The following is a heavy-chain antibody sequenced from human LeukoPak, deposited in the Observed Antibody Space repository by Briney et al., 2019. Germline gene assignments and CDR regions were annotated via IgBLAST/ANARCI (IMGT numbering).Heavy chain of an antibody. Sequence: PSETLSLTCTVSGGSISSYYWSWIRQPPGKGLEWIGYIYYSGSTNYNPSLKSRVTISVDTSKNQFSLKLSSVTAADTAVYYCARGVPAGPRSLLHEEGYFDYWGQGTLVTVSS. CDR1: GGSISSYY. V-gene: IGHV4-59*01. D-gene: IGHD1-26*01. J-gene: IGHJ4*02. CDR3: ARGVPAGPRSLLHEEGYFDY. CDR2: IYYSGST.